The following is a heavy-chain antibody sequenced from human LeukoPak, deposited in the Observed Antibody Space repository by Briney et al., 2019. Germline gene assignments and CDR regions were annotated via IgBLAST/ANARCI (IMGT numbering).Heavy chain of an antibody. CDR2: INYSGST. V-gene: IGHV4-39*01. D-gene: IGHD3-10*01. CDR3: ARLNYGIGDY. Sequence: SKTLSLTCTVSGGSISSSSYYWGWIRQPPGKGLEWIGSINYSGSTYYNPSLKSRVTISVDTSKNQFSLKLSSVTAADTAVYYCARLNYGIGDYWGQGTLVTGSS. CDR1: GGSISSSSYY. J-gene: IGHJ4*02.